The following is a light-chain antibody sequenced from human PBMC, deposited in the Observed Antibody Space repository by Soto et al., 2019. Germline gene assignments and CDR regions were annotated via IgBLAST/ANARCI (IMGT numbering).Light chain of an antibody. Sequence: EIVMTQSPATLSVSPGERATLSCRASQSVSSNLAWYQQKPGQAPRLLIYDTSTRATGVPARFSGSGSGTDFTLTISRLEPEDFAVYYCQQYQNSPRTFGQGTKVDIK. J-gene: IGKJ1*01. CDR1: QSVSSN. V-gene: IGKV3-15*01. CDR3: QQYQNSPRT. CDR2: DTS.